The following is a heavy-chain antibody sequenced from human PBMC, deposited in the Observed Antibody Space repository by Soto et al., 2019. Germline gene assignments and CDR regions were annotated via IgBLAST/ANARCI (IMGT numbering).Heavy chain of an antibody. V-gene: IGHV4-59*01. CDR2: IYYRGHT. Sequence: XETLSLTCSVAGCSTSGYYWSWIRKSPEKRLDWIGYIYYRGHTNYNPSLKSRVTMSVDTSKNQFSLRLNSVTAADTAVYYCARVHGSMGHEFFFDYSGLGSLVTVSS. CDR1: GCSTSGYY. D-gene: IGHD5-12*01. CDR3: ARVHGSMGHEFFFDY. J-gene: IGHJ4*02.